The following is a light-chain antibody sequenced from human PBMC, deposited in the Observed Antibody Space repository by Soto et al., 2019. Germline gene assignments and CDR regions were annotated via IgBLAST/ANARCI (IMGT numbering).Light chain of an antibody. J-gene: IGKJ2*01. Sequence: EIVMTQSPATLSVSPGERATLSCRASQSISSNLAWYQQKPGQAPRLLIYAASTRATGIPARFSGSGSGTDFTLTISSLQSEDFAVYYCQQYNNWPRTFGQGTKLEIK. CDR2: AAS. V-gene: IGKV3-15*01. CDR1: QSISSN. CDR3: QQYNNWPRT.